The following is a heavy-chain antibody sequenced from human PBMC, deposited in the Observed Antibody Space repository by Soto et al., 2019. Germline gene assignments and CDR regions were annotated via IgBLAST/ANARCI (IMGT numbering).Heavy chain of an antibody. CDR3: ARLHSVYDPGDV. CDR1: GYTFTSYV. V-gene: IGHV1-3*01. J-gene: IGHJ6*02. D-gene: IGHD5-12*01. Sequence: QVQLVQSGAEVKNPGAPVKVSCKPSGYTFTSYVIHWVRQAPGQSLEWVGWINAGNGDTRYSQKFQVRVTITRDTSASIAYMELSGLTSEDTAVYYCARLHSVYDPGDVWGQGTTVTVSS. CDR2: INAGNGDT.